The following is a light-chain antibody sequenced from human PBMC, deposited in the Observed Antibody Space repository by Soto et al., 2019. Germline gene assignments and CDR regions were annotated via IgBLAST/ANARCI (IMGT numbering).Light chain of an antibody. CDR2: KAS. Sequence: DIQMTQSPSTLSASVGDRVTITCRASQSISDWLVWYQQKPGMAPKVLISKASTLQSGVPSRFSGSGSGTEFTLTISSLQPDDSATYYCQQYRSFWTFGQGTKVEV. CDR3: QQYRSFWT. CDR1: QSISDW. V-gene: IGKV1-5*03. J-gene: IGKJ1*01.